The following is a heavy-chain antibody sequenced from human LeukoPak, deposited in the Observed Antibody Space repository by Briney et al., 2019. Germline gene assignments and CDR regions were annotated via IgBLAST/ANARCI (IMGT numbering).Heavy chain of an antibody. J-gene: IGHJ5*02. CDR1: GGSISSYY. Sequence: SETLSLTCTVSGGSISSYYWSWIRQPPGKGLEWIGYIYYSGSINYNPSLKSRVTISVDTSKNQFSLKLSSVTAADTAVYYCARGGSRITMVRGVDNWFDPWGQGTLVTVSS. V-gene: IGHV4-59*01. CDR2: IYYSGSI. D-gene: IGHD3-10*01. CDR3: ARGGSRITMVRGVDNWFDP.